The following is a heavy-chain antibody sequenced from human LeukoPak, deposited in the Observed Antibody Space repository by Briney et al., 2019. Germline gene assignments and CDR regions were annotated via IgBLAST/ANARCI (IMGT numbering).Heavy chain of an antibody. CDR3: ARDDDSSGRGDAFDI. V-gene: IGHV3-21*01. Sequence: GGSLRLSRSPSGLTFSSYAMQWVRQPPGKGLECVSSISSSSSYIYYADSVKGRFTISRDNAKNSLYLQMNSLRAEDTAVYYCARDDDSSGRGDAFDIWGQGTLVTVSS. CDR2: ISSSSSYI. CDR1: GLTFSSYA. D-gene: IGHD3-22*01. J-gene: IGHJ3*02.